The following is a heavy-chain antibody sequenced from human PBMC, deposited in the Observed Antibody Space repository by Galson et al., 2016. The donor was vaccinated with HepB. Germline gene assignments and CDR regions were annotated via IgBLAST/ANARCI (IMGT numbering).Heavy chain of an antibody. D-gene: IGHD3-3*01. V-gene: IGHV3-11*01. CDR2: ISSTGSKI. CDR3: ARGEYDFWSGYYYGMDV. J-gene: IGHJ6*02. CDR1: GFTFSDYY. Sequence: SLRLSCAASGFTFSDYYMSWIRQAPGKGLEWVSFISSTGSKIYYAESVKGRFTISRDNAKNSLNLQMNSLRAEDTALYYCARGEYDFWSGYYYGMDVWGQGTTVTVSS.